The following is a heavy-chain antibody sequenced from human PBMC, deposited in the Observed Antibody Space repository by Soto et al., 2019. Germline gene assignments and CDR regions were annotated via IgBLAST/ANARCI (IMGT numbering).Heavy chain of an antibody. CDR1: GFTFSSYS. CDR3: ARTRAVTISSACMDD. CDR2: ISSSSSYI. D-gene: IGHD3-10*01. V-gene: IGHV3-21*01. Sequence: EVQLVESGGGLVKPGGSLRLSCAASGFTFSSYSMNWVRQAPGKGLEWVSSISSSSSYIYYADSVKGRFTISRDNAKNSYCLKKNSQRGEDTAVYYCARTRAVTISSACMDDGGQGTPCAVSS. J-gene: IGHJ6*02.